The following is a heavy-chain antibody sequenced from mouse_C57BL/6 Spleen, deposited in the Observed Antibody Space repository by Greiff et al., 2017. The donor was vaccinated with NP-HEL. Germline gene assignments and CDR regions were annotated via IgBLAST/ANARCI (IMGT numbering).Heavy chain of an antibody. CDR1: GFTFSDYG. D-gene: IGHD1-1*01. CDR2: ISSGSSTI. Sequence: EVKLVESGGGLVKPGGSLKLSCAASGFTFSDYGMHWVRQAPEKGLEWVAYISSGSSTIYYADTVKGQFTISRDNAKNTLFLQMTSLRSEDTAMYYCARGDLNIITTVAPYAMDYWGQGTSVTVSS. CDR3: ARGDLNIITTVAPYAMDY. J-gene: IGHJ4*01. V-gene: IGHV5-17*01.